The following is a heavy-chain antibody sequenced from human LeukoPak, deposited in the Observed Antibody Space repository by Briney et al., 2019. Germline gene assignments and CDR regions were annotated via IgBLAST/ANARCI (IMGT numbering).Heavy chain of an antibody. CDR1: GGSISSGGYY. Sequence: SETLSLTCTVSGGSISSGGYYWSWIRQHPGKGLEFIGYIFYSGTAYYNPSLKSRVSISLDTSLNQFSLKVISVTAADTAVYYCARYGAPFDSWGQGTLVTVSS. CDR3: ARYGAPFDS. J-gene: IGHJ4*02. D-gene: IGHD4-17*01. V-gene: IGHV4-31*03. CDR2: IFYSGTA.